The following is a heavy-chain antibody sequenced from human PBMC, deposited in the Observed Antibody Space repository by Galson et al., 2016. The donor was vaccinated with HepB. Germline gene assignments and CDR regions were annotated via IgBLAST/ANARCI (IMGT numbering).Heavy chain of an antibody. CDR2: VTKTGITT. D-gene: IGHD3-3*01. Sequence: SLRLSCAASGFTFTNYGMSWVRQAPGKGLEWVTAVTKTGITTHYADSVRGRFIISRDNSKNTLYLQMNSLRAEDTAVYYCAKEIVEWHGAFDIWGQGALVSVSS. V-gene: IGHV3-23*01. J-gene: IGHJ3*02. CDR1: GFTFTNYG. CDR3: AKEIVEWHGAFDI.